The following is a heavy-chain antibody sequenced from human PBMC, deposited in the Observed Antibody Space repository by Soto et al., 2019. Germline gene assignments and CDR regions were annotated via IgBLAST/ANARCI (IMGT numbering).Heavy chain of an antibody. CDR1: GGSISSYY. V-gene: IGHV4-59*12. D-gene: IGHD3-16*01. J-gene: IGHJ5*02. Sequence: PSETLSLTCTVSGGSISSYYWSWIRQPPGKGQEWIGYIYYSGSTNYNPSLKSRVTISVDTSKNQFSLKLSSVTAADTAVYYCAGSLGGWFDPWGQGSLVTVSS. CDR2: IYYSGST. CDR3: AGSLGGWFDP.